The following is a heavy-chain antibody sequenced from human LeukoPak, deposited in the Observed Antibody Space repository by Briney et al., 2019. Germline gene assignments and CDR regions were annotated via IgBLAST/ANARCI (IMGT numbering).Heavy chain of an antibody. D-gene: IGHD2-8*01. CDR3: ARGRVSSSTLYSTYYYYFYMDV. CDR2: VDHTGSS. Sequence: SEILSLTCTVSDDSITMYYWTWIRQPPGKGLEWIGYVDHTGSSNFKASLNGRVSISRDTSKNRFSLRLRSLTAADTAVYFCARGRVSSSTLYSTYYYYFYMDVWGKGTTVTISS. CDR1: DDSITMYY. J-gene: IGHJ6*03. V-gene: IGHV4-59*01.